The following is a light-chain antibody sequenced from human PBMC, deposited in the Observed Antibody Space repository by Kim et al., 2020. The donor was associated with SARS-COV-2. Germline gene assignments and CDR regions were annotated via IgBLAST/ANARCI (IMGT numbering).Light chain of an antibody. CDR3: LQRSDWPLT. V-gene: IGKV3-11*01. Sequence: LAPGERATLSCRASQSISTSLAWYQQKPGQAPRLLICDASDRATGIPGRFSGSGSGTDFTLTISSLEPEDLAVYYCLQRSDWPLTFGGGTKVDIK. J-gene: IGKJ4*01. CDR2: DAS. CDR1: QSISTS.